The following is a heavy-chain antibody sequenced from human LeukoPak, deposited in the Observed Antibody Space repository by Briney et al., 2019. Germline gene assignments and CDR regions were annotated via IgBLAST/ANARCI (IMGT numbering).Heavy chain of an antibody. Sequence: KPGGSLRLSCEASGFTFNYDEKKLIFSDAWMSWVRQAPGKGLEWVGRIKSKTDGGTTDYAAHVKGRFVISRDDSKNTLHLQMNSLRTDDTAVYYCTTDHEWLRYQDFDPWGQGTLVTVSS. J-gene: IGHJ5*02. CDR2: IKSKTDGGTT. V-gene: IGHV3-15*01. CDR1: GFTFNYDEKKLIFSDAW. CDR3: TTDHEWLRYQDFDP. D-gene: IGHD5-12*01.